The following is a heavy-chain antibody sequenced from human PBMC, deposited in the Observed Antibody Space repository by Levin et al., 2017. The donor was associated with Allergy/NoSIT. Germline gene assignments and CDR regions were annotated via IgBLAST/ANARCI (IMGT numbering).Heavy chain of an antibody. CDR2: ISAYNGNT. CDR1: GYTFTSYG. D-gene: IGHD6-6*01. V-gene: IGHV1-18*01. J-gene: IGHJ5*02. CDR3: ARESKYSSSSAVTSHWFDP. Sequence: WASVKVSCKASGYTFTSYGISWVRQAPGQGLEWMGWISAYNGNTNYAQKLQGRVTMTTDTSTSTAYMELRSLRSDDTAVYYCARESKYSSSSAVTSHWFDPWGQGTLVTVSS.